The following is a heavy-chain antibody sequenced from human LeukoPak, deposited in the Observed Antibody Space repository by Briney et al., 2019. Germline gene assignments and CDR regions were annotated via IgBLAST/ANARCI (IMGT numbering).Heavy chain of an antibody. CDR2: IKQDGSKK. CDR1: GFTFSNYW. CDR3: ARASAGMVRLFDP. V-gene: IGHV3-7*01. Sequence: PGGSLRLSCAASGFTFSNYWMSWVRQAPGKGLEWVANIKQDGSKKYYVDSVKGRFTTSRDNAKNSLYLQMNSLRAEDTAVYYCARASAGMVRLFDPWGQGTLVTVSS. J-gene: IGHJ5*02. D-gene: IGHD3-10*01.